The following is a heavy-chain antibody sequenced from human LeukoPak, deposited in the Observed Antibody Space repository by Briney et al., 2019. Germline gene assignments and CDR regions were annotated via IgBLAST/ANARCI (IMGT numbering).Heavy chain of an antibody. CDR2: IYYSGST. CDR1: GGSISSYY. V-gene: IGHV4-59*01. Sequence: SETLSLTCTVSGGSISSYYWSWIRQPPGKGLEWIGYIYYSGSTNYNPSLKSRVTISVDTSKNQFSLNLSSMTAADTAVYYCARVARWWQPIDHWGQGTLVTVSS. CDR3: ARVARWWQPIDH. J-gene: IGHJ4*02. D-gene: IGHD2-15*01.